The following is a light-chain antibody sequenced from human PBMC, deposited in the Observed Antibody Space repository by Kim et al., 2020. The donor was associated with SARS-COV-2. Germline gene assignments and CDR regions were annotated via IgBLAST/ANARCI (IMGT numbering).Light chain of an antibody. V-gene: IGKV1-39*01. CDR3: QQSFITAPIT. CDR1: QSISTF. J-gene: IGKJ5*01. CDR2: GAS. Sequence: DILMTQSPSSLSASVGDRVSISCRASQSISTFLSWYQQRPGRAPRLLIYGASTLQSGFPSRFSGSASGTDFTLTINFLQPEDVATYNIQQSFITAPITFGQLARLEIK.